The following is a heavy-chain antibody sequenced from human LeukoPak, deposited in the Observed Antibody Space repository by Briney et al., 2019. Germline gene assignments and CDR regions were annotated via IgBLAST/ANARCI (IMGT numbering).Heavy chain of an antibody. D-gene: IGHD2-2*01. CDR1: GFTFSSYW. J-gene: IGHJ4*02. CDR2: IKPDGSEK. CDR3: ATGYCTSTTCYRSRFDY. Sequence: GGSLRLSCAASGFTFSSYWMSWVRQAPGKGLEWVANIKPDGSEKYYVDSVKGRFTISRDNAKNSLYLQINSLRAEDTAVFYCATGYCTSTTCYRSRFDYWGQGTLVTVSS. V-gene: IGHV3-7*01.